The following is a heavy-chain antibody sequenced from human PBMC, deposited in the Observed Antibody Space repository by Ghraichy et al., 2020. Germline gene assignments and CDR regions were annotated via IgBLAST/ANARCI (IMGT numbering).Heavy chain of an antibody. J-gene: IGHJ4*02. D-gene: IGHD1-26*01. CDR2: IYYSGST. Sequence: TLSLTCTVSGGSISSGGYYWSWIRQHPGKGLEWIGYIYYSGSTYYNPSLKSRVTISVDTSKNQFSLKLSSVTAADTAVYYCARQRSGSYYSNWGQGTLVTVSS. CDR3: ARQRSGSYYSN. CDR1: GGSISSGGYY. V-gene: IGHV4-31*03.